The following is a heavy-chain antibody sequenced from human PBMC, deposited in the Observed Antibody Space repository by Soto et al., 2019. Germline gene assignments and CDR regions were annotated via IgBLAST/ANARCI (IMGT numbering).Heavy chain of an antibody. CDR2: ISTGGGAI. CDR1: GFSFSSYE. D-gene: IGHD3-16*01. V-gene: IGHV3-48*03. J-gene: IGHJ5*02. Sequence: EVQLVESGGGLVQPGGSLRLSCEASGFSFSSYEMNWVRQAPGKGLEWVSYISTGGGAIHYADSVKGRFTVTRDNAKSSLYLQMNSLRAEDTALYCCARDIGGRNWFDPWGQGTLVTVSS. CDR3: ARDIGGRNWFDP.